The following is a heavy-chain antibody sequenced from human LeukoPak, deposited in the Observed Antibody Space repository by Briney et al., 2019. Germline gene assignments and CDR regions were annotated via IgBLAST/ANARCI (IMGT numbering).Heavy chain of an antibody. D-gene: IGHD6-6*01. V-gene: IGHV1-8*01. Sequence: ASVKVSCKASGYTSTSYDINWVRQATGQGLEWMGWMNPNSGNTGYAQKFQGRVTMTRNTSISTAYMELSSLRSEDTAVYYCARGVQLAASDYYGMDVWGQGTTVTVSS. CDR3: ARGVQLAASDYYGMDV. CDR2: MNPNSGNT. CDR1: GYTSTSYD. J-gene: IGHJ6*02.